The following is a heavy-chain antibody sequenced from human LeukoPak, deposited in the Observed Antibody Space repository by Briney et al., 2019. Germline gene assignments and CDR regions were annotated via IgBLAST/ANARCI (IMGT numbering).Heavy chain of an antibody. CDR1: GYTFTNFG. V-gene: IGHV1-18*01. CDR3: ARDRDYGDYNTQDLFVY. J-gene: IGHJ4*02. Sequence: ASVTVSCKASGYTFTNFGISWVRQAPGQGLEWMGWISAYNGNTNYAQRLQGRVTMTTDTSTSTAYMELRSLRSDDTAVYYCARDRDYGDYNTQDLFVYWGQGTLVIVSS. D-gene: IGHD4-17*01. CDR2: ISAYNGNT.